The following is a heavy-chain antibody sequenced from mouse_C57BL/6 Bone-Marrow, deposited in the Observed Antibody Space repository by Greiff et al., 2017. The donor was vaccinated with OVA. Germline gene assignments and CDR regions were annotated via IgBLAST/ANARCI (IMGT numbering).Heavy chain of an antibody. CDR2: IHPNSGST. J-gene: IGHJ1*03. CDR1: GYTFTSYW. CDR3: ARLAGTDWYFDV. V-gene: IGHV1-64*01. D-gene: IGHD4-1*01. Sequence: QVQLKESGAELVKPGASVKLSCKASGYTFTSYWMHWVKQRPGQGLEWIGMIHPNSGSTNYNEKFKSKATLTVEKSSSTAYMQLSSLTSEDSAVYYCARLAGTDWYFDVWGTGTTVTVSS.